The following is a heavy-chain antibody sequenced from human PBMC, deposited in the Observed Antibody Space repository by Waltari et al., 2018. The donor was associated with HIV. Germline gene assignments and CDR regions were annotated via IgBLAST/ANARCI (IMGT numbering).Heavy chain of an antibody. V-gene: IGHV3-53*02. D-gene: IGHD3-3*01. J-gene: IGHJ5*02. CDR3: VRGIRYYAP. CDR2: LYGDGTA. CDR1: GTLFPDNY. Sequence: EVQLRQSGGGVVSPEESLRLSCAVSGTLFPDNYMSWIRQSPGKGLEWVAVLYGDGTAYYADSVKGRFVVSRDKAKNMFFLQMDYPRGADSATYVCVRGIRYYAPWGQGVLVSVS.